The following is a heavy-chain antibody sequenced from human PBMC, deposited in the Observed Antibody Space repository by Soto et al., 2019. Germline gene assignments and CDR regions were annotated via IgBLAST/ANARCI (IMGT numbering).Heavy chain of an antibody. D-gene: IGHD4-17*01. CDR2: INHSGST. CDR1: GGSFSGYY. V-gene: IGHV4-34*01. Sequence: SETLSLTCAVYGGSFSGYYWSWIRQPPGKGLEWIGEINHSGSTNYNPSLKSRVTISVDTSKNQFSLKLSSVTAADTAVYYCARGAKTTSSYYYYYYMDVWGQGTTVTVSS. J-gene: IGHJ6*03. CDR3: ARGAKTTSSYYYYYYMDV.